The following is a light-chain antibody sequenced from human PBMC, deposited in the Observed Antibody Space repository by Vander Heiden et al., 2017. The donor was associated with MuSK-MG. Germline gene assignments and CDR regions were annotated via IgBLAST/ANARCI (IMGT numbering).Light chain of an antibody. CDR3: QQYRTSLYT. CDR1: QSVSNSY. Sequence: EIVLTQSPGTLSLSPGERATLSCRASQSVSNSYLAWYQQRPGQAPRLLIYGASSRATGIPDRFSGSGSGTDFTLTISRLEPEDFAVYYCQQYRTSLYTFGQGTKLEIK. J-gene: IGKJ2*01. CDR2: GAS. V-gene: IGKV3-20*01.